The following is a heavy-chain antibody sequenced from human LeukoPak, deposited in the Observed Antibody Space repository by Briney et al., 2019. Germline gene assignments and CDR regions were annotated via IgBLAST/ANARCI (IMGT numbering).Heavy chain of an antibody. CDR3: ARRGSSSWSYYYYYYYMDV. D-gene: IGHD6-13*01. J-gene: IGHJ6*03. V-gene: IGHV1-69*05. Sequence: ASVKVSCKASGGTFSSYAISWVRQAPGQGLEWMGGIIPIFGTANYAQKLQGRVTMTTDTSTSTAYMGLRSLRSDDTAVYYCARRGSSSWSYYYYYYYMDVWGKGTTVTVSS. CDR2: IIPIFGTA. CDR1: GGTFSSYA.